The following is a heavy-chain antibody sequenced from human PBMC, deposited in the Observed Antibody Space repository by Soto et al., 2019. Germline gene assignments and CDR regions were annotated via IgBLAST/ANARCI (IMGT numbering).Heavy chain of an antibody. Sequence: TGGSLRLSCAASGFTFSSYWMHWVRQVPGKGLMWVSRIKSDASTIMYADSVKGRFTISRDNAKNTLYLQVNSLRPEDTAVYYCVRGGSANYYGLFDSWGQGTLVTVSS. CDR3: VRGGSANYYGLFDS. CDR1: GFTFSSYW. V-gene: IGHV3-74*03. CDR2: IKSDASTI. D-gene: IGHD1-26*01. J-gene: IGHJ4*02.